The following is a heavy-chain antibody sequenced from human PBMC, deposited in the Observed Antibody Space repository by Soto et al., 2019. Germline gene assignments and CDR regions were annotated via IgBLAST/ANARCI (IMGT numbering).Heavy chain of an antibody. CDR1: GGSISSSSYY. Sequence: SETLSLTCTVSGGSISSSSYYWGWIRQPPGKGLEWIGSIYYSGSTYYNPSLKSRVTISVATSKNQFSLKLSSVTAADTAVYYCARTYYDFWSGYYTYYYYGMDVWGQGTTVTVSS. V-gene: IGHV4-39*01. CDR3: ARTYYDFWSGYYTYYYYGMDV. D-gene: IGHD3-3*01. CDR2: IYYSGST. J-gene: IGHJ6*02.